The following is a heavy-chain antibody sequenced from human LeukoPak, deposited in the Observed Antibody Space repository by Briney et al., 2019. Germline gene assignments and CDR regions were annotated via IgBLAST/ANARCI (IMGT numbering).Heavy chain of an antibody. CDR1: GFTFSSYA. CDR3: AKADLSGYYSLFDY. CDR2: ITCSGGST. D-gene: IGHD3-22*01. J-gene: IGHJ4*02. V-gene: IGHV3-23*01. Sequence: GGSLRLSCAASGFTFSSYAMSWVRQAPGKGLEWVSAITCSGGSTYYADSVKGRFTISRDNSKNTLYLQMNSLRAEDTAVYYCAKADLSGYYSLFDYWGQGTLVTVSS.